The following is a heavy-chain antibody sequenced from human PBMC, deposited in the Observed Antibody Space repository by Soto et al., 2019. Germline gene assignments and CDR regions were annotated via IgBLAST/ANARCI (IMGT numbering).Heavy chain of an antibody. V-gene: IGHV1-3*01. CDR1: GYTFTSYA. Sequence: GASVKVSCKASGYTFTSYAMHWVRQAPGQRLEWMGWINAGNGNTKYSQKFQGRVTITRDTSASTAYMELSSLRSEDTAVYYCARGGSDSYAYRHYAFDIWGQGTMSIV. J-gene: IGHJ3*02. CDR3: ARGGSDSYAYRHYAFDI. CDR2: INAGNGNT. D-gene: IGHD5-18*01.